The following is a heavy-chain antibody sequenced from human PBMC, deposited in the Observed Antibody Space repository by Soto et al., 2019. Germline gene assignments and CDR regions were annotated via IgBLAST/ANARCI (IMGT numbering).Heavy chain of an antibody. CDR2: ISGSGGST. J-gene: IGHJ6*02. Sequence: LRLSCAASGFTFSSYAMSWVRQAPGKGLEWVSAISGSGGSTYYADSVKGRFTISRDNSKNTLYLQMNSLRAEDTAVYYCAKSVVPAAILVVGRYYYYYGMDVWGQGTTVTVSS. D-gene: IGHD2-2*01. V-gene: IGHV3-23*01. CDR1: GFTFSSYA. CDR3: AKSVVPAAILVVGRYYYYYGMDV.